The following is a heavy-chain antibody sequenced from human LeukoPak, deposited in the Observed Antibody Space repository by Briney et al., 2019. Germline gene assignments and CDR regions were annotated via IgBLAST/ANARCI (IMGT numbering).Heavy chain of an antibody. D-gene: IGHD2-2*01. V-gene: IGHV3-23*01. CDR3: AKSRWPYCSSTSCNGYFDS. CDR2: ISGSGGST. Sequence: GGSLRLSCSTSGFTFSTYGMNWVRQAPEKGLEWVSSISGSGGSTYYADSVKGRFTISRDNSKNTLYLQMNSLRAEDTAVYYCAKSRWPYCSSTSCNGYFDSWGQGALVPVSS. CDR1: GFTFSTYG. J-gene: IGHJ4*02.